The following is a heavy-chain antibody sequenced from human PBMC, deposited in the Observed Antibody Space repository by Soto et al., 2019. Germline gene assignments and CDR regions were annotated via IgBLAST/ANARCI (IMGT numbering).Heavy chain of an antibody. D-gene: IGHD6-13*01. J-gene: IGHJ6*02. CDR1: GGTFSSYA. CDR2: IIPIFGTA. Sequence: SVKVSCKASGGTFSSYAISWVRQAPGQGLEWMGGIIPIFGTANYAQKFQGRVTITADESTSTAYMELGSLRSEDTAVYYCARMEGAAAGVGYYGMDVWGQGTTVTVSS. V-gene: IGHV1-69*13. CDR3: ARMEGAAAGVGYYGMDV.